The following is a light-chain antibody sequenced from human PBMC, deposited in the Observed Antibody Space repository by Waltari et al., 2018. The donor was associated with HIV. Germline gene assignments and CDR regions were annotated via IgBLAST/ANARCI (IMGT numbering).Light chain of an antibody. J-gene: IGLJ1*01. CDR1: SFNIGSNF. V-gene: IGLV1-47*01. Sequence: QSVLTQPPSASGTPGQRVTIRCSGSSFNIGSNFVYWYQQLPGAAPKLLIYRNKRRPSGVPDRFSGSKSGTSASLAISGLRSEDEADYYCAAWDDSLSGFYVVGTGTKVTVL. CDR2: RNK. CDR3: AAWDDSLSGFYV.